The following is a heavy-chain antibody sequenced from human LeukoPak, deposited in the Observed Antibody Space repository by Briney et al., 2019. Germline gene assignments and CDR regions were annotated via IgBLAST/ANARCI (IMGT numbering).Heavy chain of an antibody. CDR2: INHSGST. Sequence: SETLSLTCAVYGGSFSGYYWSWIRQPPGKGLEWIGEINHSGSTNYNPSLKSRVTISVDTSKNQFSLKLSSVTAADMAVYYCARGYCSGGSCYYFDYWGQGTLVTVSS. V-gene: IGHV4-34*01. D-gene: IGHD2-15*01. CDR1: GGSFSGYY. CDR3: ARGYCSGGSCYYFDY. J-gene: IGHJ4*02.